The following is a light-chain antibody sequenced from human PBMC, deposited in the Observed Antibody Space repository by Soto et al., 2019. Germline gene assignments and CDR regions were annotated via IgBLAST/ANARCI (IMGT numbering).Light chain of an antibody. J-gene: IGKJ1*01. Sequence: DIQMTQSPSTLSGSVGDRVTITCRASQTISSWLAWYQQKPGKAPKLLIYKASTLKSGVPSRFSGSGSGTEFTLTISSRQPDDFATYYFQHYNSYSEAFGQWTKVELK. CDR1: QTISSW. CDR2: KAS. V-gene: IGKV1-5*03. CDR3: QHYNSYSEA.